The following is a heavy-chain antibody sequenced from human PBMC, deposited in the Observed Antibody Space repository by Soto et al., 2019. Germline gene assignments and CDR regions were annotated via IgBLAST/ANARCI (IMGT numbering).Heavy chain of an antibody. Sequence: QVQLVQSGAEVKTPGSSVKVSCKASGATFSGYAINWVRQAPGPGLEWLGRIVPIFETLNYAERFQGRVAMTAAESTTTVYMELTNLTHEDTAVYYCVVMGNVAVSNPRSFDYWGQGTQVTVSS. V-gene: IGHV1-69*18. J-gene: IGHJ4*02. D-gene: IGHD6-19*01. CDR1: GATFSGYA. CDR3: VVMGNVAVSNPRSFDY. CDR2: IVPIFETL.